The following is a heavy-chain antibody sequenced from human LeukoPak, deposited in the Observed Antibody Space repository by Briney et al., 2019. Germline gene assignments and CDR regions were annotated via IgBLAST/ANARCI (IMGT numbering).Heavy chain of an antibody. CDR3: ARDLDSITWRPLQFDP. D-gene: IGHD3-22*01. CDR1: GYTFTGFY. J-gene: IGHJ5*02. V-gene: IGHV1-2*02. Sequence: ASVKVSCKASGYTFTGFYMHWVRQAPGQGLDWMGWINPNSGGTNYAQKFQGRVTMTRDTSINTAYMELSGLKYDDTAVYYCARDLDSITWRPLQFDPWGQGTLVTVSS. CDR2: INPNSGGT.